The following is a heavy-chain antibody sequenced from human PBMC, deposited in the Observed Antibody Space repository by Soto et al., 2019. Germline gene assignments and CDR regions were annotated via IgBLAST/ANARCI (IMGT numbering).Heavy chain of an antibody. CDR2: INHSGST. D-gene: IGHD3-3*01. Sequence: SETLSLTCAVYGGSFSGYYWSWIRQPPGKGLEWIGEINHSGSTNYNPSLKSRVTISVDTSKNQFSLKLSSVTAADTAVYYCARTGSYYDFWSGYSFGGGMDVWGQGTTVTVSS. CDR3: ARTGSYYDFWSGYSFGGGMDV. V-gene: IGHV4-34*01. J-gene: IGHJ6*02. CDR1: GGSFSGYY.